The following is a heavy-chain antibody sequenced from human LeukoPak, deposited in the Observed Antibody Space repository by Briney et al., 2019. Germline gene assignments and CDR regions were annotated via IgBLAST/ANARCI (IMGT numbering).Heavy chain of an antibody. CDR3: ARMSIVVVPAANDYYYYMDV. V-gene: IGHV3-48*01. D-gene: IGHD2-2*01. J-gene: IGHJ6*03. CDR1: GFTFSSYS. CDR2: ISSSSSNI. Sequence: GGSLRLSCAASGFTFSSYSMNWVRQAPGKGREWVSYISSSSSNIYYADSVKGRFTISRDNAKNSLYLPMHSLRAEDTAVYYCARMSIVVVPAANDYYYYMDVWGKGTTVTVSS.